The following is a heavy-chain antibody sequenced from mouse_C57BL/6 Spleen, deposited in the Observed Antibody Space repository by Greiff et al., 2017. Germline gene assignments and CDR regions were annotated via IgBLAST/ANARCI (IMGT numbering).Heavy chain of an antibody. J-gene: IGHJ2*01. V-gene: IGHV1-55*01. CDR1: GYTFTSYW. D-gene: IGHD3-1*01. Sequence: VQLQQPGAELVKPGASVKMSCKASGYTFTSYWITWVKQRPGQGLEWIGDIYPGSGSTIYTEKFESKATLTVDTSSSTAYMQLRSLTSEDSAVYYCAGGTGYWGQGTTLTVSS. CDR3: AGGTGY. CDR2: IYPGSGST.